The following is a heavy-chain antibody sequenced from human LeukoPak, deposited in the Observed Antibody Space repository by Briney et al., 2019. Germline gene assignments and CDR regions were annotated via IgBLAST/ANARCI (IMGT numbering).Heavy chain of an antibody. Sequence: GASVEVSCKASGYSFTSNYIHWVRQAPGQGLEWMGMIYPSDGSTSYAQKFQGRVTVTRDTSTSTVHMELSGLRSEDTAVYYCARDQEAFDYWGQGTLVTVSS. V-gene: IGHV1-46*01. J-gene: IGHJ4*02. CDR2: IYPSDGST. CDR1: GYSFTSNY. CDR3: ARDQEAFDY.